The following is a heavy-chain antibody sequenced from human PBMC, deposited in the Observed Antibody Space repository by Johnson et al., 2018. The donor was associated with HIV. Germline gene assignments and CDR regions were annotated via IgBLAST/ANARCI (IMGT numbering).Heavy chain of an antibody. CDR1: GFTFSSYG. D-gene: IGHD3-3*01. V-gene: IGHV3-30*19. CDR3: ARDVNFWSGPLHAFDI. J-gene: IGHJ3*02. CDR2: ISYDGSNK. Sequence: QVQLVESGGGLVQPGGSLRLSCAASGFTFSSYGMHWVRQAPGKGLEWVAVISYDGSNKYYADSVKGRFTISRDNSKNTLYLQMNSLRAEDTAVYYCARDVNFWSGPLHAFDIWGQGTMVTVSS.